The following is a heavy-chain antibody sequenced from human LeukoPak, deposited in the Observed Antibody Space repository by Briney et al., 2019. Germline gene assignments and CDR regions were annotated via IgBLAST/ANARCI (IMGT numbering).Heavy chain of an antibody. J-gene: IGHJ4*02. CDR2: INSDGSSI. D-gene: IGHD1-26*01. V-gene: IGHV3-74*01. Sequence: GGSLRLSCAASGFIFRSYWMHWVRQAPGKGLAWVSRINSDGSSITYADSVKGRFTISRDNAKNTLYLQMNSLRAEDTAVYYCARGGIVGATPGNFDYWGQGTLVTVSS. CDR1: GFIFRSYW. CDR3: ARGGIVGATPGNFDY.